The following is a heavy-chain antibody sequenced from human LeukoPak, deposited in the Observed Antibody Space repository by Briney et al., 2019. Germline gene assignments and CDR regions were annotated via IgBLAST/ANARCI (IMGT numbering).Heavy chain of an antibody. CDR1: GYSISSTYY. V-gene: IGHV4-38-2*02. D-gene: IGHD1-1*01. CDR3: ARVNAPVATFDY. Sequence: PSETLSLTCTVSGYSISSTYYGARIRQPPGKGLEWIATISHSGNTYYTPSLESRLTISLDTSKKHFSLRLSSVTAADTAVYYCARVNAPVATFDYWGLGTLVAVSS. J-gene: IGHJ4*02. CDR2: ISHSGNT.